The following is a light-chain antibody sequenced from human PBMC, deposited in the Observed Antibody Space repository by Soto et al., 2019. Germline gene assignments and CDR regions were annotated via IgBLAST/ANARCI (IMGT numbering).Light chain of an antibody. CDR1: QSVSGN. CDR3: QQYGSSTWT. V-gene: IGKV3-15*01. Sequence: EIGMTQSPVTLSVSPGERATLSCRSSQSVSGNLAWYQQKPGQAPRLLIYGTSTRATGIPARFSGSGSGTDFTLTISRLEPEDFAVYYCQQYGSSTWTFGQGTKVDIK. J-gene: IGKJ1*01. CDR2: GTS.